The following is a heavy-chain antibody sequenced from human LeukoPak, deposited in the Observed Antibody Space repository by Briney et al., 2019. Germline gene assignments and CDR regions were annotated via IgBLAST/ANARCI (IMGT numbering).Heavy chain of an antibody. Sequence: GGSLRLSCAASEFSVGSSYMTWVRQAPGKGLEWVSLSYSGGSTYYADSVKGRFTISRDNSKKSLYLQMNSLRVEDTAVYYCARAYSERYGLGYYYMDVWGKGTTVTVSS. V-gene: IGHV3-66*01. CDR2: SYSGGST. CDR1: EFSVGSSY. CDR3: ARAYSERYGLGYYYMDV. D-gene: IGHD1-26*01. J-gene: IGHJ6*03.